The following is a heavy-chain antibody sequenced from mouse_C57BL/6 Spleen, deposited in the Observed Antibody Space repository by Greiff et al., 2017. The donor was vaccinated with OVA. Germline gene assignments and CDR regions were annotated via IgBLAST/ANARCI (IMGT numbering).Heavy chain of an antibody. CDR1: GFTFSSYA. V-gene: IGHV5-9-1*02. CDR2: ISSGGDYI. CDR3: TRAYNGYYYFDV. Sequence: EVKVVESGEGLVKPGGSLKLSCAASGFTFSSYAMSWVRQTPEKRLEWVAYISSGGDYIYYADTVKGRFTISRGNARNTLYLQMSSLKSEDTAMYYCTRAYNGYYYFDVWGTGTTVTVSS. D-gene: IGHD2-3*01. J-gene: IGHJ1*03.